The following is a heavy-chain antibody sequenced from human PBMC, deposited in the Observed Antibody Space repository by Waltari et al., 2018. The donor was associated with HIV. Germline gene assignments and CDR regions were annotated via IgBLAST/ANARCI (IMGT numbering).Heavy chain of an antibody. D-gene: IGHD4-17*01. V-gene: IGHV4-61*03. CDR1: GDSVSNGRYY. CDR2: VYHSGKT. CDR3: ARALVESGDYPKPLDC. Sequence: QVQLQESGPGLVKPSETLSLTCTVSGDSVSNGRYYWNWIRQPPGKGLEWIGYVYHSGKTNYNPSLKSRLTLSEDTSKNYFSLRLRSVTAADTAVYYCARALVESGDYPKPLDCWGQGTLVTVSS. J-gene: IGHJ4*02.